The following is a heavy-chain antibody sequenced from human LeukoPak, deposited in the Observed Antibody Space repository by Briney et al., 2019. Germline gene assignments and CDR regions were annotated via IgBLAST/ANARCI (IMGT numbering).Heavy chain of an antibody. CDR2: ISSDGNHK. CDR3: ARDRLPPPGAYWFDP. D-gene: IGHD5-12*01. Sequence: GGSLRLSCAASGFTFSTYAMHWVRQAPGKGLEWVAAISSDGNHKHFADSVKGRFSISRDNSKNTVYLQLNSLRAEDTAVYYCARDRLPPPGAYWFDPWGEGALVTVSS. V-gene: IGHV3-30-3*01. CDR1: GFTFSTYA. J-gene: IGHJ5*02.